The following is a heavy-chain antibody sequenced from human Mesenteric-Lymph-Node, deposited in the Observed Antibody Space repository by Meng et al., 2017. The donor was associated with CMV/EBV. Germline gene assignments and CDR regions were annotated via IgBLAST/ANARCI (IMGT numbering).Heavy chain of an antibody. J-gene: IGHJ5*02. Sequence: LRLSCTVSGGSISSSSYYWGWIRQPPGKGLEWIGSIYHSGSTYYNPSLKSRVTISVDTSKNQFSLRLTSVTAADTAVYYCARDGADYGDYGSYNWFDPWGQGTLVTVSS. D-gene: IGHD4-17*01. CDR3: ARDGADYGDYGSYNWFDP. V-gene: IGHV4-39*07. CDR1: GGSISSSSYY. CDR2: IYHSGST.